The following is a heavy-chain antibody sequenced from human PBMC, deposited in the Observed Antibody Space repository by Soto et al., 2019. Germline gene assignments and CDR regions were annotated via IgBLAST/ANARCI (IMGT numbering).Heavy chain of an antibody. V-gene: IGHV3-30-3*01. CDR1: GFTFSRFA. CDR2: VSYDGNNK. J-gene: IGHJ4*02. D-gene: IGHD2-2*01. Sequence: PGGSLRLSCAASGFTFSRFALHWVRQAPGKGLEWVALVSYDGNNKFYADSVKGRFTISRDNSKKTLHLQMNGLRPEDTAVYYFATPTSSPYLAYWGQGTLVTVSS. CDR3: ATPTSSPYLAY.